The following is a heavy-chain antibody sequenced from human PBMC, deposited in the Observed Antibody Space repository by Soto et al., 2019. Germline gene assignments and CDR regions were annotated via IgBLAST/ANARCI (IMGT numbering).Heavy chain of an antibody. D-gene: IGHD1-26*01. CDR1: GYPFSNYG. CDR3: TRDDIGLGIDY. J-gene: IGHJ4*02. V-gene: IGHV1-18*01. Sequence: ASVKVSCKASGYPFSNYGISWVRQAPGQGLEWMGWISAYNGNTKYAQKFQGRVTTTTDTSTSTAYMELRSLRAEDTAVYYCTRDDIGLGIDYWGLGTLVTVSS. CDR2: ISAYNGNT.